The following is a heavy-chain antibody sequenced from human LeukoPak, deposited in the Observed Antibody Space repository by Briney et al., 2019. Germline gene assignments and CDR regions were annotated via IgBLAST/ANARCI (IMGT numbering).Heavy chain of an antibody. CDR1: GGTFSSYA. J-gene: IGHJ4*02. Sequence: SVKVPCKASGGTFSSYAISWVRQAPGQGLEWMGGIIPIFGTANYAQKFQGRVTITADESTSTAYMELSSLRSEDTAVYYCARSYSGYDEFYDYWGQGTLVTVSS. CDR3: ARSYSGYDEFYDY. D-gene: IGHD5-12*01. CDR2: IIPIFGTA. V-gene: IGHV1-69*13.